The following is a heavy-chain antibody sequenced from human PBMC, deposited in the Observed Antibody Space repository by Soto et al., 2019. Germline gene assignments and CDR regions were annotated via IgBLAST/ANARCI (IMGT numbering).Heavy chain of an antibody. CDR3: ARSTTIFGVVSYYYGMDV. CDR2: IYPGDSDT. V-gene: IGHV5-51*01. Sequence: PGESLKISCKGSGYSFTSYWIGWVRQMPGKGLEWMGIIYPGDSDTRYSPSFQGQVTIPADKSISTAYLQWSSLKASDTAMYYCARSTTIFGVVSYYYGMDVWGQGTTVTVSS. D-gene: IGHD3-3*01. J-gene: IGHJ6*02. CDR1: GYSFTSYW.